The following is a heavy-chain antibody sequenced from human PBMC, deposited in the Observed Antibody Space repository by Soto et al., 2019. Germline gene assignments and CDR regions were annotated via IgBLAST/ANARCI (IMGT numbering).Heavy chain of an antibody. J-gene: IGHJ4*02. Sequence: GGSLRLSCAASGFTFSSYGMHWVRQAPGKGLEWVAVIWYDGSNKYYADSVKGRFTISRDNSKNTLYLQMNSLRAEDTAVYYCARDQNMQLFDYWGQGTLVTVSS. D-gene: IGHD6-13*01. CDR1: GFTFSSYG. CDR3: ARDQNMQLFDY. CDR2: IWYDGSNK. V-gene: IGHV3-33*01.